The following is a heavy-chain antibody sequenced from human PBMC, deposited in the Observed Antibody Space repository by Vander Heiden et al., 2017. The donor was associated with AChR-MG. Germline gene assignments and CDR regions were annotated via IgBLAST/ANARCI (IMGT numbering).Heavy chain of an antibody. D-gene: IGHD4-17*01. CDR2: ISGSGSTI. V-gene: IGHV3-11*01. Sequence: QGQLVESGGGLVKPVGSLRLSCAACGLPFSDHYMSWIRQPPGKGREWVSYISGSGSTIYYADSVTGRFTTSRDSAKPSLYLQMDSLRAEDTAVYYCARHGWNDYGGVGDFWGQGTLVTVSS. CDR3: ARHGWNDYGGVGDF. CDR1: GLPFSDHY. J-gene: IGHJ4*02.